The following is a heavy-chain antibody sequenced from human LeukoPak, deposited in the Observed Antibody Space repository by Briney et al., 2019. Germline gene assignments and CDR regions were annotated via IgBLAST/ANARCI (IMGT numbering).Heavy chain of an antibody. D-gene: IGHD6-6*01. CDR3: AREQLVGTYYFDY. V-gene: IGHV1-46*01. J-gene: IGHJ4*02. CDR1: GFTFTRYG. CDR2: LSPSGGST. Sequence: ASVKVSCKASGFTFTRYGISWVRQAPGQGLEWMGILSPSGGSTSYAQKFQGRVTMTRDTSTSTVYMELSSLRSDDTAVYYCAREQLVGTYYFDYWGQGTLVTVSS.